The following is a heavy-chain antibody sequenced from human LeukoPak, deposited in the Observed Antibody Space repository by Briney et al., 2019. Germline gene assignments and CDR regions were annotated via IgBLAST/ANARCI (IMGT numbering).Heavy chain of an antibody. CDR2: ISYDGSNK. CDR3: ARKVAAASYFFDY. V-gene: IGHV3-30*04. CDR1: GFTFSSYS. J-gene: IGHJ4*02. Sequence: PGRSLRLSCAVSGFTFSSYSMNWVRQAPGKGLEWVAIISYDGSNKYYADSVKGRFTISRDNSKNTLYLQMNSLRPEDTAVYYCARKVAAASYFFDYWGREPWSPSPQ. D-gene: IGHD2-15*01.